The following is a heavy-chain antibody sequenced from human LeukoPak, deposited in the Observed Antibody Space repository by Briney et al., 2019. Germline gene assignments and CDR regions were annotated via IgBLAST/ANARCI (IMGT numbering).Heavy chain of an antibody. J-gene: IGHJ4*02. Sequence: SETLSITCGVSGYSISSGYYWGWIRQPPGKGLEWIGSIYHSGSMYYNPSLKSRVNISIDTSKNQFSLNLSSVTAADTAVYYCARLRKTPRIVVVVAATQGVYYFDYWGQGTLVTVSS. CDR1: GYSISSGYY. CDR2: IYHSGSM. CDR3: ARLRKTPRIVVVVAATQGVYYFDY. D-gene: IGHD2-15*01. V-gene: IGHV4-38-2*01.